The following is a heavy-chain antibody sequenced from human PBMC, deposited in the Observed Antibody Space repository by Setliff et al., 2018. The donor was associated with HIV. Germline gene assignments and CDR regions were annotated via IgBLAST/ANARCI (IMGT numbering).Heavy chain of an antibody. V-gene: IGHV1-2*02. CDR3: ARDLTGDLFFDY. CDR2: VNPNSGGT. D-gene: IGHD3-9*01. J-gene: IGHJ4*02. Sequence: ASVKVSCKASGYTFTGYDMRWVRQAPGQGLEWMGWVNPNSGGTNYAQKFQGRVTMTRDTSISTAYMELSRLRSDDTAVYYCARDLTGDLFFDYWGQGTLVTVSS. CDR1: GYTFTGYD.